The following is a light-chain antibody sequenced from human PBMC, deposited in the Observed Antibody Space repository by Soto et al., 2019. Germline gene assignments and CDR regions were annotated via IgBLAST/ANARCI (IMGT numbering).Light chain of an antibody. CDR3: AAWDDSLNGFLYV. Sequence: QSVLTQPPSASGTPGQRVTISCSGSSSNIVSNTVNWYQQLPGTAPKLLIYSNNQRPSGVPDRFSGSKSGTSASLAISGLQSEDEADYYCAAWDDSLNGFLYVFGTGTKVTVL. CDR1: SSNIVSNT. CDR2: SNN. J-gene: IGLJ1*01. V-gene: IGLV1-44*01.